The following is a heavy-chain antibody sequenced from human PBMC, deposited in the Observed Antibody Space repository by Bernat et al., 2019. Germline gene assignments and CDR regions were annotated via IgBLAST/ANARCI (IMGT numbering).Heavy chain of an antibody. CDR1: GSSISSGGYY. Sequence: QVQLQESGPGLVKPSQTLSLTCTVSGSSISSGGYYWSWIRQHPGKGLEWIGYIYYSGSTYYNPSLKSRVTISVDTSKNQFSLKLSSVTAADTAVYYCTYGDYDGASHHWGQGTLVTVSS. D-gene: IGHD4-17*01. J-gene: IGHJ5*02. CDR2: IYYSGST. V-gene: IGHV4-31*03. CDR3: TYGDYDGASHH.